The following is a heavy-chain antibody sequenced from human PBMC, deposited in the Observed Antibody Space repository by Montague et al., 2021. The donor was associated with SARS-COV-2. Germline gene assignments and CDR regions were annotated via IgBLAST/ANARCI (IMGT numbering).Heavy chain of an antibody. Sequence: SETLSPTCTVSGGSIRSSSYYWGWIRQPPGKGLEWIGNIYYSGSTYYNPSLKSRVTISVDTSKDQFSLNLNSVTVADTAIYFCARPASGIGNAFDVWGQGTMVNVSS. CDR3: ARPASGIGNAFDV. V-gene: IGHV4-39*01. D-gene: IGHD3-10*01. CDR2: IYYSGST. CDR1: GGSIRSSSYY. J-gene: IGHJ3*01.